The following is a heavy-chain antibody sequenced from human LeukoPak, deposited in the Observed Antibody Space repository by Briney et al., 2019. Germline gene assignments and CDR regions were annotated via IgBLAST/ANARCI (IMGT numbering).Heavy chain of an antibody. CDR1: GLSFSSYW. J-gene: IGHJ1*01. V-gene: IGHV3-74*01. D-gene: IGHD3-10*01. CDR3: TVNTGSGTYGNFQY. Sequence: GGSVRLSCAASGLSFSSYWMHWVRQAPGKGLVWVSRINSDGSGTYYADSVKGRFTISRDNAKNTLYLQMNSLRAEDMAMYYCTVNTGSGTYGNFQYWGQGTLVTVSS. CDR2: INSDGSGT.